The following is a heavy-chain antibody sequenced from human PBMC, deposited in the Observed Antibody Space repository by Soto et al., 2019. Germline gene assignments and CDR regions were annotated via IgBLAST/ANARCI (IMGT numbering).Heavy chain of an antibody. V-gene: IGHV4-34*01. CDR1: GGSFSGYY. D-gene: IGHD3-22*01. CDR3: ARAPYYYDSSVLGSV. Sequence: QVQLQQWGAGLLKPSETLSLTCAVYGGSFSGYYWSWIRQPPGKGLEWIGEINHSGSTNYNPSLKSRVTISVDTSKNQFSLKLSSVTAADTAVYYCARAPYYYDSSVLGSVWGQGTTVTVSS. CDR2: INHSGST. J-gene: IGHJ6*02.